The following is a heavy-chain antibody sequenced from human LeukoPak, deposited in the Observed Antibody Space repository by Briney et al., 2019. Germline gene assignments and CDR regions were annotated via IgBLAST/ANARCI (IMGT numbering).Heavy chain of an antibody. CDR3: ARADLYCSGGSCFTPGYFDY. CDR2: ISSSGSYT. D-gene: IGHD2-15*01. Sequence: GGSLRLSCAASRFTFSDYYMYWIRQAPGKGLEWVSYISSSGSYTNYADSVKGRFTISRDNVKNSLYLQMNGLRAEDTAVYYCARADLYCSGGSCFTPGYFDYWGQGTLVTVSS. V-gene: IGHV3-11*06. CDR1: RFTFSDYY. J-gene: IGHJ4*02.